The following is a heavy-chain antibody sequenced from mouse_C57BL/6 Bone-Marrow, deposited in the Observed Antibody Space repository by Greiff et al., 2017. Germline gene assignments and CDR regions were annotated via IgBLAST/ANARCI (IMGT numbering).Heavy chain of an antibody. CDR2: IDPSDSYT. V-gene: IGHV1-69*01. CDR3: ARITTVVATDYAMDY. CDR1: GYTFTSYW. D-gene: IGHD1-1*01. J-gene: IGHJ4*01. Sequence: QVQLQQPGAELVMPGASVKLSCKASGYTFTSYWMHWVKQRPGQGLEWIGEIDPSDSYTNSNQKLKGKSTLTVDKSSSTAYMQLSSLTSEDSAVYYCARITTVVATDYAMDYWGQGTSVTVSS.